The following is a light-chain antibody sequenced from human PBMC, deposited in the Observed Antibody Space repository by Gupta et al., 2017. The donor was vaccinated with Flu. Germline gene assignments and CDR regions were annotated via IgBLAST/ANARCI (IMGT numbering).Light chain of an antibody. Sequence: VTVSGSASSSNIGSNCVHGYQQLPGTAPKVLLYRNDQRPSGVPDRFSGSKSGTAASLAISGLRSEDEAHYYCASWDDSLSGSYAFGTGTKV. V-gene: IGLV1-47*01. CDR3: ASWDDSLSGSYA. CDR2: RND. CDR1: SSNIGSNC. J-gene: IGLJ1*01.